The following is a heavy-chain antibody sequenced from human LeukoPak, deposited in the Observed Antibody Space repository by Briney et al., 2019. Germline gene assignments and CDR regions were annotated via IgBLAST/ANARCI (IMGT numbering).Heavy chain of an antibody. V-gene: IGHV1-69*13. CDR3: ARDRMDTGTYFDY. Sequence: ASAKVSCKASGGTFSSYAISWVRQAPGQGLEWMGGIIPIFGTANYAQKFQGRVTITADESTSTAYMELRSLRSDDTAMYYCARDRMDTGTYFDYWGQGTLVTVSS. CDR2: IIPIFGTA. CDR1: GGTFSSYA. J-gene: IGHJ4*02. D-gene: IGHD5-18*01.